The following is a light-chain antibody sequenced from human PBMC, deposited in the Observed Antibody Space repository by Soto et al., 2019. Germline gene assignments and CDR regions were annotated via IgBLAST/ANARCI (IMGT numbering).Light chain of an antibody. CDR1: SSDVGGYDY. J-gene: IGLJ2*01. CDR2: EVN. Sequence: SALTQPPSASGSPGQSVTISCTGTSSDVGGYDYVSWYQQHPGKVPKLMIYEVNKRPSGVPDRFSGSKSGNTASLTVSGLQTEDEADNYCSSYAVSDSLVFGGGTRSPS. CDR3: SSYAVSDSLV. V-gene: IGLV2-8*01.